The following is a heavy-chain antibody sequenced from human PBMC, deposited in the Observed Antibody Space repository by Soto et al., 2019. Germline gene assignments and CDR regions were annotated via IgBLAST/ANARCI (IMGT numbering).Heavy chain of an antibody. D-gene: IGHD3-3*01. CDR3: ARGQIQSDFDY. J-gene: IGHJ4*02. Sequence: SVKVSCKASGYTFTSYGLNWVRQAPGQGLEWMGWISAYNDNTNYAQKVQGRVTVTIDTSTSTGYMELRSLRSDDTAVYYCARGQIQSDFDYWGQGTLVTVSS. V-gene: IGHV1-18*04. CDR1: GYTFTSYG. CDR2: ISAYNDNT.